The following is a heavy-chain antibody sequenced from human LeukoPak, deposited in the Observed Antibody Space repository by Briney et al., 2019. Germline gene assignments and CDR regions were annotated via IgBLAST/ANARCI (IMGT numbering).Heavy chain of an antibody. J-gene: IGHJ4*02. D-gene: IGHD1-26*01. Sequence: GESLRLSCAASGFTFDDYGMNWVRQAPGKGLEWVSGIKWNGGSTGYADSVKGRFTISRDNAKNSLYLQMNSLRAEDTALYYCARVASGSYYGEGFDYWGQGTLVTVSS. CDR3: ARVASGSYYGEGFDY. CDR2: IKWNGGST. V-gene: IGHV3-20*04. CDR1: GFTFDDYG.